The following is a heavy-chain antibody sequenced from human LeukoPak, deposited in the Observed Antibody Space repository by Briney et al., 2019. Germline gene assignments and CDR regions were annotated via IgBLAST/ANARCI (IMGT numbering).Heavy chain of an antibody. Sequence: SGTLSLTCAVSGGSISSSNWWSWVRQPPGKGLEWIGEIYHSGSTNYNPSLKSRVTISVDKSKNQFSLKLSSVTAVDTAVYYCARGIYSSGWPYYFDYWGQGTLVTVSS. D-gene: IGHD6-19*01. J-gene: IGHJ4*02. V-gene: IGHV4-4*02. CDR1: GGSISSSNW. CDR3: ARGIYSSGWPYYFDY. CDR2: IYHSGST.